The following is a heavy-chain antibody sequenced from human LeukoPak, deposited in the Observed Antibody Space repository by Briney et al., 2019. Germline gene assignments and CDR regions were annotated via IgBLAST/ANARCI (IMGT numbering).Heavy chain of an antibody. J-gene: IGHJ4*02. CDR2: ISSSSSYI. V-gene: IGHV3-21*01. D-gene: IGHD3-3*01. CDR1: GFTFSSYE. Sequence: GGSLRLSCAASGFTFSSYEMNWVRQAPGKGLEWVSSISSSSSYIYYADSVKGRFTISRDNAKNSLYLQMNSLRAEDTAVYYCARDHYDFWSGYYHNYFDYWGQGTLVTVYS. CDR3: ARDHYDFWSGYYHNYFDY.